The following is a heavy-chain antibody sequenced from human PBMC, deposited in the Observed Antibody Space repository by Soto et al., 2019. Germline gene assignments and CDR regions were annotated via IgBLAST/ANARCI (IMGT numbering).Heavy chain of an antibody. J-gene: IGHJ4*02. V-gene: IGHV3-23*01. D-gene: IGHD6-13*01. CDR3: AKSSVWYPYFDS. Sequence: GGSLRLSCAASEFSFDDSAMSWVRQAPGKGLEWVSSITYTGVSTYYADSVKGRFTISRDNSRDTLFLQMNSLRAEDTAIYYCAKSSVWYPYFDSWGRGTLVTVSS. CDR1: EFSFDDSA. CDR2: ITYTGVST.